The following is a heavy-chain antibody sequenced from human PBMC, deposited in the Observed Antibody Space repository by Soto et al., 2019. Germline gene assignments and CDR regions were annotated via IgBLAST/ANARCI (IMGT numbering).Heavy chain of an antibody. CDR1: GFTFSSYA. D-gene: IGHD3-16*01. V-gene: IGHV3-30-3*01. Sequence: GGSLRLSCAASGFTFSSYAMHWVRQAPGKGLEWVAVISYDGSNKYYADSVKGRFTISRDNSKNTLYLQMNSLRAEDTAVYYCARDMGGLASDGMDVWGQGTTVTVSS. CDR3: ARDMGGLASDGMDV. J-gene: IGHJ6*02. CDR2: ISYDGSNK.